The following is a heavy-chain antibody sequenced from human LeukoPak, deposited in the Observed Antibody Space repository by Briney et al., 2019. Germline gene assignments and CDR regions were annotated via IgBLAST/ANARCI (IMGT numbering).Heavy chain of an antibody. CDR1: GYTFTAYN. D-gene: IGHD3-22*01. Sequence: ASVKVSCKASGYTFTAYNIHWVRQAPGQRLEWMGWIAPGNVNTKYSQKFQGRVTMTRDTSISTAYMELSRLRSDDTVVYYCARGIYYYDSSGLIDYWGQGTLVTVSS. CDR3: ARGIYYYDSSGLIDY. CDR2: IAPGNVNT. V-gene: IGHV1-2*02. J-gene: IGHJ4*02.